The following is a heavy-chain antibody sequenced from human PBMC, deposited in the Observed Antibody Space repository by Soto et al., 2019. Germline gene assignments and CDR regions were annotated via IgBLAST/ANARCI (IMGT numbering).Heavy chain of an antibody. Sequence: GGSLRLSCAASGFTFSSYAMSWVRQAPGKGLEWVSAISGSGGSTYYADSVKGRFTISRDNSKNTLYLQMNSLRAEDTAVYYCAQDLKDYDFWSGYYYYYYGMDVWGQGTTVTVS. J-gene: IGHJ6*02. CDR3: AQDLKDYDFWSGYYYYYYGMDV. V-gene: IGHV3-23*01. D-gene: IGHD3-3*01. CDR1: GFTFSSYA. CDR2: ISGSGGST.